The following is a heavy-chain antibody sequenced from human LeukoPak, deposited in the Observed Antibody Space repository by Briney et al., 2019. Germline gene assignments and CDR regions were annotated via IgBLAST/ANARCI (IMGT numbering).Heavy chain of an antibody. J-gene: IGHJ4*02. Sequence: PSETLSLTCTVSGGSISSYYWSWIRQPPGKGLEWIWYIYYSGSSNYSPSLKSRVTISLDTSKNQFSLKLSSVTAADTAVYYCARDWDSSGYYYFDYWGQGTLVTVSS. CDR2: IYYSGSS. CDR1: GGSISSYY. CDR3: ARDWDSSGYYYFDY. D-gene: IGHD3-22*01. V-gene: IGHV4-59*01.